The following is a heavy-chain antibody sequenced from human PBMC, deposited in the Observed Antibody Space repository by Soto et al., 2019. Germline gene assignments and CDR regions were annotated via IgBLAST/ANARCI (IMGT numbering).Heavy chain of an antibody. CDR3: ANARDRDSGGNSHPFDS. D-gene: IGHD2-21*01. V-gene: IGHV3-23*01. J-gene: IGHJ4*02. CDR2: VSGTGGKT. CDR1: GLAFSIYA. Sequence: EVQLSESGGGLAQPGGSLRLSCAASGLAFSIYAMTWVRQAPGKGLEWVATVSGTGGKTYYADSVQGRFTISRDNSKNTLHLQMNSLRADDTALYYCANARDRDSGGNSHPFDSWGQGTLVTVSS.